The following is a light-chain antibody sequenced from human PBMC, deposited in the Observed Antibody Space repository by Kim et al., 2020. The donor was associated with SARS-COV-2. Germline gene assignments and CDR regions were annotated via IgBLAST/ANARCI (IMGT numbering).Light chain of an antibody. Sequence: PSSVAVSPGQTARITCSGDVLAKKYARWFQQKPGQAPVLVIYKDSERPSGIPERFSGSSSGTTVTLTISGAQVEDEADYYCYSPKVFGGGTQLTVL. CDR2: KDS. CDR1: VLAKKY. J-gene: IGLJ3*02. V-gene: IGLV3-27*01. CDR3: YSPKV.